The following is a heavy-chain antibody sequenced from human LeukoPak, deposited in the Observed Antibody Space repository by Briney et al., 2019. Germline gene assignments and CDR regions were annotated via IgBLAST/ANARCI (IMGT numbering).Heavy chain of an antibody. CDR2: ISGSGGTT. CDR3: TTSPAPGVDY. J-gene: IGHJ4*02. CDR1: GFTFSIYG. Sequence: GGSLRLSCAPSGFTFSIYGMSWVRQAPGKGLEWVSAISGSGGTTHYAEALKGRFTISRDNSKNTLSLVMHSLKTEDTAVYSCTTSPAPGVDYWGQGPLVTVPS. D-gene: IGHD1-14*01. V-gene: IGHV3-23*01.